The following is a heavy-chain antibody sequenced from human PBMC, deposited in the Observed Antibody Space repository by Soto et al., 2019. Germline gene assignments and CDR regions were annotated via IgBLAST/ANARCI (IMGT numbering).Heavy chain of an antibody. CDR2: INHSGST. Sequence: SETLSLTCAVYGGSFSGYYWSWIRQPPGKGLEWIGEINHSGSTNYNPSLKSRVTISVDTSKNQFSLKLSSVTAADTAVYYCAVSGYYFDYWGQGTLVTVSS. CDR3: AVSGYYFDY. D-gene: IGHD3-22*01. V-gene: IGHV4-34*01. CDR1: GGSFSGYY. J-gene: IGHJ4*02.